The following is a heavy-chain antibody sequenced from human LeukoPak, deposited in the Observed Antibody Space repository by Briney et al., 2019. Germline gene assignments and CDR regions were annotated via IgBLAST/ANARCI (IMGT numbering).Heavy chain of an antibody. CDR2: IYHSGST. Sequence: PGGSLRLSCAASGFTFSSYAMSWVRQPPGKGLEWIGEIYHSGSTNYNPSLKSRVTISVDKSKNQFSLKLSSVTAADTAVYYCAREPRQSRMTTYFFDYWGQGTLVTVSS. J-gene: IGHJ4*02. CDR3: AREPRQSRMTTYFFDY. V-gene: IGHV4-4*02. CDR1: GFTFSSYAM. D-gene: IGHD4-17*01.